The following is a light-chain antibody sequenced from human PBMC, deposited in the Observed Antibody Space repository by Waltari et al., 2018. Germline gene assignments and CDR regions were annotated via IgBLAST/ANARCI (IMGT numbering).Light chain of an antibody. CDR3: SSFAGGSAVGV. CDR2: DVT. J-gene: IGLJ3*02. CDR1: GSDVGNYDL. V-gene: IGLV2-23*02. Sequence: SALTPPASVSASPGQSVTTSCTRTGSDVGNYDLVSWYQHHPGKAPKHNIFDVTKRPSGVSSRFSGSKTGNTASLTISGLQVDDEGHYHCSSFAGGSAVGVFGGGTKLTVL.